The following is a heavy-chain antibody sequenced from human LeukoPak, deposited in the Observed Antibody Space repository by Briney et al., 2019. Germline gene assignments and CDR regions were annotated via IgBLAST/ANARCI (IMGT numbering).Heavy chain of an antibody. D-gene: IGHD6-13*01. CDR3: ARGGYYSTWY. CDR2: TYYRSNWNY. Sequence: SQTLSLTCAISGDSVSSNSAAWHWIRQSPSRGLEWLGRTYYRSNWNYDYAISVQSRITINPDTSKSQFSLHLNSVTPEDTAVYYCARGGYYSTWYWGQGTLVTVSS. V-gene: IGHV6-1*01. J-gene: IGHJ4*02. CDR1: GDSVSSNSAA.